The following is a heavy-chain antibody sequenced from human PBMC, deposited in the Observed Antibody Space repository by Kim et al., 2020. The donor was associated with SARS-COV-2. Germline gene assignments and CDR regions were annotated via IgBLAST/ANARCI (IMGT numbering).Heavy chain of an antibody. D-gene: IGHD3-10*01. Sequence: YYHPSLKSRVTISVDTSKNQFSLKLSSVTAADTAVYYCATETLVRGVIIHWGQGTLVTVSS. V-gene: IGHV4-39*01. J-gene: IGHJ4*02. CDR3: ATETLVRGVIIH.